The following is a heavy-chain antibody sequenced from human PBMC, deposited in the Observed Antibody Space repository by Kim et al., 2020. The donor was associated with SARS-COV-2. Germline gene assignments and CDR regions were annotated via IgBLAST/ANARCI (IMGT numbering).Heavy chain of an antibody. Sequence: SETLSLTCTVSGGPISSYYWNWIRQPPGKGLEWIGYVFYTGSTSSNPSLKSRVTISVDTSENQFSLALKSVTAADTAVYYCARAPRGWEWLAFEYWGQGAPVAVAS. CDR2: VFYTGST. CDR3: ARAPRGWEWLAFEY. D-gene: IGHD6-19*01. J-gene: IGHJ4*02. CDR1: GGPISSYY. V-gene: IGHV4-59*01.